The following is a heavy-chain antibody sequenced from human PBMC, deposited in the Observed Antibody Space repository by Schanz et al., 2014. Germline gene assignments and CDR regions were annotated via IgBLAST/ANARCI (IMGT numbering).Heavy chain of an antibody. Sequence: EVKMVESGGGLVQPGGSLRLSCAASGFTFSSNSMNWVRQAPGKGLEWISYIGSSSSRIDHADSVKGRFTISRDNSKNTVYLQMNSLRPEDTAVYYCAKYRGYYRVSGSYRELEYWGQGTLVTVSS. D-gene: IGHD3-10*01. V-gene: IGHV3-48*01. J-gene: IGHJ4*02. CDR3: AKYRGYYRVSGSYRELEY. CDR2: IGSSSSRI. CDR1: GFTFSSNS.